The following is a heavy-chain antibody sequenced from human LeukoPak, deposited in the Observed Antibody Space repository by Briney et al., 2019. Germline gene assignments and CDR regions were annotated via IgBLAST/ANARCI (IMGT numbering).Heavy chain of an antibody. Sequence: KPSETLSLTCAVYGGSFSGYYWSWIRQPPGKGLEWIGEISHSGSTNYNPSLKSRVTISVDTSKNQFSLKLSSVTAADTAVYYCAREVAGTDYWGQGTLVTVSS. CDR3: AREVAGTDY. CDR2: ISHSGST. V-gene: IGHV4-34*01. J-gene: IGHJ4*02. CDR1: GGSFSGYY. D-gene: IGHD6-19*01.